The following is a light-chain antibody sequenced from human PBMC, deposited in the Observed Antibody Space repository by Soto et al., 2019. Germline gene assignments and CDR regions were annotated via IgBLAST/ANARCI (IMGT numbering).Light chain of an antibody. CDR3: QQYYSFPLT. J-gene: IGKJ4*01. CDR2: DAS. Sequence: DIQMTQSPSSLSASVEDRFIITCRASQSISNHLNWYQQKPGKAPKLLIYDASSLESGVPSRFSGSGSGTHFTLTISSLQPEDFATYYCQQYYSFPLTFGGGTKVDIK. CDR1: QSISNH. V-gene: IGKV1-39*01.